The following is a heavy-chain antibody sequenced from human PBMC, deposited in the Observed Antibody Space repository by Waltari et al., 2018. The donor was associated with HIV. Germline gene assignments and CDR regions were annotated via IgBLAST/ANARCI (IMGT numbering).Heavy chain of an antibody. J-gene: IGHJ4*02. CDR2: IYSGGST. CDR1: GFTVSSNY. CDR3: ARTWAGYSYGYYFDY. V-gene: IGHV3-53*01. Sequence: EVQLVESGGGLIQPGGSLRLSCAASGFTVSSNYMSWVSQAPGKGREWVSVIYSGGSTYYADSVKGRFTISRDNSKNTLYLQMNSLRAEDTAVYYCARTWAGYSYGYYFDYWGQGTLVTVSS. D-gene: IGHD5-18*01.